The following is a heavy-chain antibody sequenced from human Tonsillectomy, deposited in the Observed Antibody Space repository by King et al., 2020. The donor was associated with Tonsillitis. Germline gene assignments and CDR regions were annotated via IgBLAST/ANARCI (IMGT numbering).Heavy chain of an antibody. D-gene: IGHD3-22*01. CDR2: ISSTGTTI. CDR3: ARADSTGSFYHDVLDF. J-gene: IGHJ3*01. CDR1: GFIFTEFY. Sequence: VQLVESGGGLVKPGGSLRLSCAASGFIFTEFYIIWIRQAPGKGLEWISFISSTGTTIQYAESVKGRFTISRDTAKRTVYLRMNSLRAEATAVYYCARADSTGSFYHDVLDFWGHGTMVTVSS. V-gene: IGHV3-11*01.